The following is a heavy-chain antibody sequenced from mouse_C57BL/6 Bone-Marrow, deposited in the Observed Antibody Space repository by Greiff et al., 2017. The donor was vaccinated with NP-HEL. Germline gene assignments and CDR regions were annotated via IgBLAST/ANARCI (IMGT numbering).Heavy chain of an antibody. Sequence: VQLQQSGPELVKPGASVKISCKASGYTFTDYYMNWVKQSHGKSLEWIGDINPNNGGTSYNQKFKGKATLTVDKSSSTAYMELRSLTSEDSAVYYCASDWNGYYGFAYWGQGTLVTVSA. V-gene: IGHV1-26*01. CDR2: INPNNGGT. J-gene: IGHJ3*01. CDR3: ASDWNGYYGFAY. CDR1: GYTFTDYY. D-gene: IGHD2-3*01.